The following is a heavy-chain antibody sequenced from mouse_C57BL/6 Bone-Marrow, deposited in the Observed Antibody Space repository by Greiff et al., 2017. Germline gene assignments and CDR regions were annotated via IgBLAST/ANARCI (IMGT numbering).Heavy chain of an antibody. J-gene: IGHJ2*01. CDR1: GFTFSDYG. Sequence: EVQLVESGGGLVKPGGSLKLSCAASGFTFSDYGMHWVRQAPEKGLEWVAYISSGSSTIYYADTVKGRFTISRDNVKNTLFLQMTSLRSEDTAMYYCARILITTVVGGFDYWGQGTTLTVSS. D-gene: IGHD1-1*01. CDR3: ARILITTVVGGFDY. CDR2: ISSGSSTI. V-gene: IGHV5-17*01.